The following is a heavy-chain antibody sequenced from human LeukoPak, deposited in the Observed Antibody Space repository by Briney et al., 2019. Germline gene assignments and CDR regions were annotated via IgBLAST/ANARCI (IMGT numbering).Heavy chain of an antibody. V-gene: IGHV4-59*08. CDR2: IYYSGST. J-gene: IGHJ5*02. CDR3: ARQGTAAAATRDWFDP. Sequence: SSETLSLTCTVSGGSISSYYWSWIRQPPGKGLEWIGYIYYSGSTNYNPSLKSRVTISVDTSKNQFSLKLSSVTAADTAVYYCARQGTAAAATRDWFDPWGQGTLVTVSS. CDR1: GGSISSYY. D-gene: IGHD6-13*01.